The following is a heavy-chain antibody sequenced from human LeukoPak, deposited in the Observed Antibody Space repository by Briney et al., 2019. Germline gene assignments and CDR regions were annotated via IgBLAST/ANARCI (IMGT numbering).Heavy chain of an antibody. CDR1: GFTFSSYS. V-gene: IGHV3-21*01. D-gene: IGHD4-23*01. CDR2: ISSSSSYI. CDR3: ARSHNYDGAFDI. Sequence: GGSLRLSCAASGFTFSSYSMNWVRQAPGKGLEWVSSISSSSSYIYYADSVKGRFTISRDNAKNSLYLQMNSLRAEDTAVYYCARSHNYDGAFDIWGQGTMVTVSS. J-gene: IGHJ3*02.